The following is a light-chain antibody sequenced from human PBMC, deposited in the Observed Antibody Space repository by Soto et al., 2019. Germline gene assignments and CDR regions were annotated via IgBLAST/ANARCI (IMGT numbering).Light chain of an antibody. CDR2: DAS. V-gene: IGKV1-5*01. CDR1: QSISSW. J-gene: IGKJ2*01. Sequence: DIQMTQSPSTLSASVGDRVTITCRASQSISSWLAWYQQKPGKAPKLLIYDASSLESGVPSRFSGSGSGTEFTLTLRRLQPDDFAPYYCQQYNSYSPMYTFGQGTKLEIK. CDR3: QQYNSYSPMYT.